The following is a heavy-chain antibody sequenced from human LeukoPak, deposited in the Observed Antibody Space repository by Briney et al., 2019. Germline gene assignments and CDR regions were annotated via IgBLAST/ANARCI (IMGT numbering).Heavy chain of an antibody. J-gene: IGHJ6*02. V-gene: IGHV4-59*08. CDR1: DGSITYYY. CDR2: ILYSGST. D-gene: IGHD1-26*01. Sequence: SETLSLTCTVSDGSITYYYWNWIRQPPGKGLEWLGNILYSGSTNYNPSLKSRVTISLDTSKSQFSLRLSSVTAADTAVYYCARHRYSGTSGYYYGMDVWGQGTTVTVSS. CDR3: ARHRYSGTSGYYYGMDV.